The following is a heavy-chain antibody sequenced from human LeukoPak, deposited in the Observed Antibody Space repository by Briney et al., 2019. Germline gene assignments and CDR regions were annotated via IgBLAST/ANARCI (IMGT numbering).Heavy chain of an antibody. V-gene: IGHV4-31*03. Sequence: SETLSLTCTVSGGSISSGGYYWSWIRQHPGKGLEWIGYIYYSGSTYYNPPLKSRVTISVDTSKNQFSLKLSSVTAADTAVYYCAREGYCSSTSCYGNWFDPWGQGTLVTVSS. J-gene: IGHJ5*02. CDR1: GGSISSGGYY. CDR3: AREGYCSSTSCYGNWFDP. CDR2: IYYSGST. D-gene: IGHD2-2*01.